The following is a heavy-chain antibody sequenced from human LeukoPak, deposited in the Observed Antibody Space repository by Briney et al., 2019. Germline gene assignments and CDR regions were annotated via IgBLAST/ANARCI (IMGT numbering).Heavy chain of an antibody. CDR3: ARSGYSSGWYYYYYMDV. Sequence: PGGSLRLSCAASGITFSSYAMSWVRQAPGKGLEWVSSISGGGDSTYYADSVKGRFTISRDNSKNTLYLQMNSLRAEDTAVYYCARSGYSSGWYYYYYMDVWGKGTTVTVSS. CDR2: ISGGGDST. D-gene: IGHD6-19*01. CDR1: GITFSSYA. V-gene: IGHV3-23*01. J-gene: IGHJ6*03.